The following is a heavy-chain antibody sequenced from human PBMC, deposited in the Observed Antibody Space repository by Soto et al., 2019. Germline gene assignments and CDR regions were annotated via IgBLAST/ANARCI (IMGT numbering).Heavy chain of an antibody. CDR1: GDSINSDKYY. CDR2: IYFRGNT. CDR3: ARLEGLATISYYFDF. V-gene: IGHV4-39*01. D-gene: IGHD3-9*01. J-gene: IGHJ4*02. Sequence: SETLSLPCSVSGDSINSDKYYWGWIRQPPGKGLEWIGSIYFRGNTYYNPSLQTRVTISLDKSKSQFSLKLNSVTAADSAVYFCARLEGLATISYYFDFWGQGALVTVSS.